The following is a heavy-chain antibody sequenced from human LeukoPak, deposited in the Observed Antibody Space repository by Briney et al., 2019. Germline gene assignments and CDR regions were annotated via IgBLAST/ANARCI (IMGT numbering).Heavy chain of an antibody. CDR3: ERVTGYMIEDYFDY. CDR1: GGSISSYC. D-gene: IGHD3-22*01. CDR2: IYDIGSP. Sequence: AETLSLTCPVSGGSISSYCWSWIRQPPGKGLEWIGYIYDIGSPTYNPSLRTRFTISVKTPKNQFFLKLTSLTPATTPNYNFERVTGYMIEDYFDYWGQGTLVTVSS. V-gene: IGHV4-59*01. J-gene: IGHJ4*02.